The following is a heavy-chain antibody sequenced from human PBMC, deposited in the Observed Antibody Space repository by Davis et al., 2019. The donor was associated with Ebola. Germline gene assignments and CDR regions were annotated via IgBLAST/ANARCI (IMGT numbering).Heavy chain of an antibody. CDR3: ARRNWWLLSGIMAFDI. CDR2: INHVGST. Sequence: GSLRLSCAVYRGSFSAYYWSWIRQPPGKGREWIGEINHVGSTNYNPSLKSRVTISVDTSKNQFSLKLSSVTAADTAVYYCARRNWWLLSGIMAFDIWGQGTMVTVSS. V-gene: IGHV4-34*01. CDR1: RGSFSAYY. D-gene: IGHD2-21*01. J-gene: IGHJ3*02.